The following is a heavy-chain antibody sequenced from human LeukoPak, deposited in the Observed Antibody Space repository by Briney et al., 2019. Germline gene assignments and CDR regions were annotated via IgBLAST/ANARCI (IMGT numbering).Heavy chain of an antibody. J-gene: IGHJ6*03. CDR3: ASGRDPNVVVWGPEYYYYMDV. Sequence: SQTLSLTCAISGDSVSSNSVAWNWIRQSPSRGLEWLGRTYYRSKWYNDYAVSVKSRITINPDTSKNQFSLQLNSVTPEDTAVYYCASGRDPNVVVWGPEYYYYMDVWGKGTTVTVSS. CDR1: GDSVSSNSVA. V-gene: IGHV6-1*01. D-gene: IGHD2-21*01. CDR2: TYYRSKWYN.